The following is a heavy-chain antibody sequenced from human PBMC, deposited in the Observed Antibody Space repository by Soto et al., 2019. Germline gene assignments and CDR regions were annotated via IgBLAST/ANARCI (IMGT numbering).Heavy chain of an antibody. D-gene: IGHD1-1*01. CDR2: ISWDGDSA. J-gene: IGHJ4*02. Sequence: GGSLRLSCAASGFTFDDYTMHWVRQTPGKGLEWVSLISWDGDSAYYADSVRGRFTISRDNSKNSLFLQMNNVRAEDAALYFCAKGTRGNSPELDFWGQGTWVTVPQ. CDR1: GFTFDDYT. V-gene: IGHV3-43*01. CDR3: AKGTRGNSPELDF.